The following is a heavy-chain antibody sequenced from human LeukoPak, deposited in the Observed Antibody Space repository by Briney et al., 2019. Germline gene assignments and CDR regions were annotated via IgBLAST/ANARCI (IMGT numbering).Heavy chain of an antibody. CDR1: GFTFSSHV. CDR3: AKGRVTTA. V-gene: IGHV3-30-3*01. CDR2: ISYDVSNQ. D-gene: IGHD4-17*01. Sequence: GGSLRLSCAASGFTFSSHVFHWVRQAPGKGLEWVAIISYDVSNQYYTDSVKGRFTISRDNSKNTLYLQMNSPRAEDTAVYYCAKGRVTTAWGQGTLVTVSS. J-gene: IGHJ5*02.